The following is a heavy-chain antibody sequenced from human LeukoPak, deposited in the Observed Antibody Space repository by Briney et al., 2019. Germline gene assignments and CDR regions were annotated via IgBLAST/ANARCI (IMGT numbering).Heavy chain of an antibody. D-gene: IGHD3-10*01. CDR3: ARDRPGSYWYFDL. CDR1: GGSISSYY. V-gene: IGHV4-59*01. Sequence: SEILSLTCTVSGGSISSYYWSWIRQPPGKGLEWVGHIYYLGSTNYNPSLKSRVTISIDTSKNYFSLKLNSVIAADTAVYYCARDRPGSYWYFDLWGRGTLVTVSS. J-gene: IGHJ2*01. CDR2: IYYLGST.